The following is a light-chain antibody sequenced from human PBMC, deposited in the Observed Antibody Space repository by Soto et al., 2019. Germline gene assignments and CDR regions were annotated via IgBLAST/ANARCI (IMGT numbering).Light chain of an antibody. V-gene: IGKV3-15*01. CDR3: QQYNNWPPWT. CDR2: AAS. CDR1: QSVSSN. Sequence: EIVMTQSPATLSVSPGERATLSCRASQSVSSNLAWYQQKPGQAPRLLIYAASTRSSGIPARFSGSGSGTEFTLTISRLQYEDFAVYYCQQYNNWPPWTFGQGTKVEIK. J-gene: IGKJ1*01.